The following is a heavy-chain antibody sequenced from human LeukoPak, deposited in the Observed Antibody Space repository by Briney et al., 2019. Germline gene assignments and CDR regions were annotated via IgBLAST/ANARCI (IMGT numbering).Heavy chain of an antibody. CDR1: GGSFSGYY. CDR3: ARGHQLLYYYGSGSTMKKGPNYFDY. Sequence: SETLSLTCAVYGGSFSGYYWSWIRQPPGKGLEWVGEINHSGSTNYNPSLKSRVTISVDTSKNQFSLKLSSVTAADTAVYYCARGHQLLYYYGSGSTMKKGPNYFDYWGQGTLVTVSS. D-gene: IGHD3-10*01. CDR2: INHSGST. V-gene: IGHV4-34*01. J-gene: IGHJ4*02.